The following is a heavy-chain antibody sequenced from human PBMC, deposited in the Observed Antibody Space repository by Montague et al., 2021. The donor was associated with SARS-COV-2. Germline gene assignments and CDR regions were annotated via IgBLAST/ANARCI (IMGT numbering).Heavy chain of an antibody. V-gene: IGHV2-70*11. CDR2: IDWDGDK. CDR3: ARGPSDTYYYNGMDV. CDR1: GFSLSTSGMC. Sequence: VKPTQTLTLTCTFSGFSLSTSGMCMTWIRQPPGKALEWLARIDWDGDKYYNTSLKSRLTISKDTSKNLVVLTMTNMDPMDTATYYCARGPSDTYYYNGMDVWGRGTTVTVSS. J-gene: IGHJ6*02.